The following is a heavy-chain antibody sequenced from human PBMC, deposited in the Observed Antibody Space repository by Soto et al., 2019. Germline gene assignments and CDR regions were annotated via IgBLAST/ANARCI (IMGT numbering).Heavy chain of an antibody. J-gene: IGHJ6*02. CDR3: ARGTIVVVPAALNHYYYGMDV. V-gene: IGHV1-69*01. D-gene: IGHD2-2*01. CDR2: IIPIFGTA. Sequence: QVQLVQSGAEMKKPGSSVKVSCKASGGTFSSYAISWVRQAPGQGLEWMGGIIPIFGTANYAQKFQGRVTITADESTSTAYMELSSLRSEDTAVYYCARGTIVVVPAALNHYYYGMDVWGQGTTVTVSS. CDR1: GGTFSSYA.